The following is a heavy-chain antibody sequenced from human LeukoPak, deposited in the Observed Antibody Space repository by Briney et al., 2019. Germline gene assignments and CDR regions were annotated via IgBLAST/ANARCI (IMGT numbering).Heavy chain of an antibody. CDR2: IRSKAYGGTT. CDR1: GFTLGDYA. J-gene: IGHJ4*02. Sequence: GGALRLSCTASGFTLGDYAMSWVRQAPGKGLEWVGFIRSKAYGGTTEYGASVKGRFTISRDDSKSIAYLQMNSLKTEDTAVYYCTRDLFSFSSSWYSGFDYWGQGTLVTVSS. CDR3: TRDLFSFSSSWYSGFDY. D-gene: IGHD6-13*01. V-gene: IGHV3-49*04.